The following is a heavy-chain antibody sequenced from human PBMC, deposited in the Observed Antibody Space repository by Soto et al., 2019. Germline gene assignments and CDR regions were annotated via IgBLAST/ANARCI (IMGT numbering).Heavy chain of an antibody. CDR2: ISYDGSNK. D-gene: IGHD3-22*01. J-gene: IGHJ4*02. CDR1: GFTFSSYG. Sequence: VQLVESGGGVVQPGRSLRLSCAASGFTFSSYGMHWVRQAPGKGLEWVAVISYDGSNKYYADSVKGRFTISRDNSKNTLYLQMNSLRAEDTAVYYCAKEGVVVPFDYWGQGTLVTVSS. V-gene: IGHV3-30*18. CDR3: AKEGVVVPFDY.